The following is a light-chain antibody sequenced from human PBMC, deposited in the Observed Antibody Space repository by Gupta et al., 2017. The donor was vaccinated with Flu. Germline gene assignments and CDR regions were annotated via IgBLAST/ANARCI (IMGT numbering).Light chain of an antibody. CDR1: STDIGSYDY. V-gene: IGLV2-14*01. CDR3: CSYRDSVTLV. Sequence: QSALTQPASVSGSPGQSITISCTGTSTDIGSYDYVSWYQQHPGKAPKLIIFEVSDRPSGISNRFSGSKSANTASLTISGLQAEDEADYYCCSYRDSVTLVFGTGTRVNV. CDR2: EVS. J-gene: IGLJ1*01.